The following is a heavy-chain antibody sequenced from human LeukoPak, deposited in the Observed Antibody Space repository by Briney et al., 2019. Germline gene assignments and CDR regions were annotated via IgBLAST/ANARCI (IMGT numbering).Heavy chain of an antibody. CDR3: ARTEPTSYYYDSNGLYAGD. J-gene: IGHJ4*02. CDR2: IYYTGST. V-gene: IGHV4-59*08. CDR1: GGSIGRHY. Sequence: SETLSLTCSVSGGSIGRHYWSWIRQSPGKGLEWIGYIYYTGSTKYNPSLKSQVTMSVDTSKNRFSLILSSVTAADTAVYYCARTEPTSYYYDSNGLYAGDWGQGTLVTVSS. D-gene: IGHD3-22*01.